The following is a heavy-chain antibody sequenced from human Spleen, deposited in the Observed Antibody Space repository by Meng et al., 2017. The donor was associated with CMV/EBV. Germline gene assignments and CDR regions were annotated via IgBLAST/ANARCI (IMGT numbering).Heavy chain of an antibody. D-gene: IGHD2-2*02. J-gene: IGHJ5*02. CDR1: GDSVPNPRYY. CDR2: IYFTGST. V-gene: IGHV4-39*01. CDR3: ARHSGYCSTTSCYMSWLDP. Sequence: SETLSLTCTVSGDSVPNPRYYWGWIRQPPGKGLEWIGSIYFTGSTYYNPSLKSRVTISADTSKNHFSLKLSSMSPADTAVYYCARHSGYCSTTSCYMSWLDPWGQGTLVTVSS.